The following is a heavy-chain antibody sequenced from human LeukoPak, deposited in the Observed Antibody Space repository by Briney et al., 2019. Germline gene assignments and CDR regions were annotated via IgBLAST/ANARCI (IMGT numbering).Heavy chain of an antibody. CDR2: ISGSGGST. V-gene: IGHV3-23*01. Sequence: GGSLRLPCAASGFTFSSYAMSWVRQAPGKGLEWVSAISGSGGSTYYADSVKGRFTISRDNSKNTLYLQMNSLRAEDTAVYYCAKAESNYGDYVPWDYWGQGTLVTVSS. J-gene: IGHJ4*02. D-gene: IGHD4-17*01. CDR1: GFTFSSYA. CDR3: AKAESNYGDYVPWDY.